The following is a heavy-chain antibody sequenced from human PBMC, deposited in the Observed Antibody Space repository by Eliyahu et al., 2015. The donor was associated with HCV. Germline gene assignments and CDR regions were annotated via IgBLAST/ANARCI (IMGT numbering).Heavy chain of an antibody. D-gene: IGHD4-17*01. CDR1: GFXFSXYG. Sequence: QVQLVESGGGVVQPGRSLXLSCAASGFXFSXYGMHWVRQAPGKGLEWVAVIWYDGSNKYYADSVKGRFTISRDNSKNTLYLQMNSLRAEDTAVYYCARVLFKFTVTTGPDAFDIWGQGTMVTVSS. J-gene: IGHJ3*02. V-gene: IGHV3-33*01. CDR3: ARVLFKFTVTTGPDAFDI. CDR2: IWYDGSNK.